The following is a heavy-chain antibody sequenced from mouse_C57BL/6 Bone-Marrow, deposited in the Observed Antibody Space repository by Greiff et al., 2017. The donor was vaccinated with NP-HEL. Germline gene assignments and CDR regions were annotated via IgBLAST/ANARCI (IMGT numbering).Heavy chain of an antibody. CDR1: GFSLTSYG. V-gene: IGHV2-2*01. J-gene: IGHJ3*01. Sequence: VKVVESGPGLVQPSQSLSITCTVSGFSLTSYGVHWVRQSPGKGLEWLGVIWSGGSTDYNAAFISRLSISKDNSKGQVFFKMNSLQADDTAIYYCARDEAWFAYWGQGTLVTVSA. CDR3: ARDEAWFAY. CDR2: IWSGGST.